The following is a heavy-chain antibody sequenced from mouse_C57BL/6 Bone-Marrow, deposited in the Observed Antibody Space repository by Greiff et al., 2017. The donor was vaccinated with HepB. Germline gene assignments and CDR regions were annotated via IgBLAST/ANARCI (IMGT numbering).Heavy chain of an antibody. Sequence: QVQLQQPGAELVRPGTSVKLSCKASGYTFTSYWMHWVKQRPGQGLEWIGVIDPSDSYTNYNQKFKGKATLTVDTSSSTAYMQLSSLTSEDSAVYYCARRILLLRRSGYFDVWGTGTTVTVSS. CDR1: GYTFTSYW. CDR2: IDPSDSYT. CDR3: ARRILLLRRSGYFDV. D-gene: IGHD1-1*01. V-gene: IGHV1-59*01. J-gene: IGHJ1*03.